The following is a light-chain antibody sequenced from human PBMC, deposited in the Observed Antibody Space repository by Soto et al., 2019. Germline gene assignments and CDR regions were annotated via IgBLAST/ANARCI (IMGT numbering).Light chain of an antibody. CDR1: QSVSSNF. J-gene: IGKJ1*01. Sequence: EIVLTQSPGTLSLSPGERATISCRASQSVSSNFLAWYQQKPGQAPRLLIYGASTRATGIPDRFSGSGSGTDFTLTVSRLEPEDFAVYYCQQYNSSPRTFGQGTKVEIK. V-gene: IGKV3-20*01. CDR2: GAS. CDR3: QQYNSSPRT.